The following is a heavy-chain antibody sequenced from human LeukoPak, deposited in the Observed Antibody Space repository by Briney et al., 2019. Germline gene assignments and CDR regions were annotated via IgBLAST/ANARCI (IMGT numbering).Heavy chain of an antibody. V-gene: IGHV1-69*05. Sequence: ASVKVSCXASGGTFSSYAISWVRQAPGQGLEWMEGIIPIFGTANYAQKFQGRVTFTTDESTSTAYMGLSSLRSEDTAVYYCATGQSRGDYDFWSGYYINYWGQGTLVTVSS. CDR2: IIPIFGTA. CDR3: ATGQSRGDYDFWSGYYINY. J-gene: IGHJ4*02. D-gene: IGHD3-3*01. CDR1: GGTFSSYA.